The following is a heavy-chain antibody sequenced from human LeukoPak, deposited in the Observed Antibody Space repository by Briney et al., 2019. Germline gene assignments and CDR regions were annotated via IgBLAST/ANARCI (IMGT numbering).Heavy chain of an antibody. CDR3: ARAAPVAGINYIDY. V-gene: IGHV3-30-3*01. CDR1: GFTFSSYA. D-gene: IGHD3-10*01. CDR2: ISYDGSNK. J-gene: IGHJ4*02. Sequence: GGSLRLSCAASGFTFSSYAMHWVRQAPGKGLEWVAVISYDGSNKYYADSVKGRFTISRDNSKNTLYRQMNSVRAEETAVYYCARAAPVAGINYIDYWGQGTPVTVSS.